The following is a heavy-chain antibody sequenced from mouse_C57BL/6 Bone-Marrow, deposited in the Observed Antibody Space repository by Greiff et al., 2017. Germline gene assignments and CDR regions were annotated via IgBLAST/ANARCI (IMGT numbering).Heavy chain of an antibody. Sequence: QVQLQQSGPELVKPGASVKISCKASGYAFSSSWMNWVKQRPGKGLEWIGRIYPGDGDTNYNGKFKGKATLTADKSSSTAYMTLSSLTSEDSAVYFCARSGDDYYFYYFDYWGQGTTLTVSS. CDR3: ARSGDDYYFYYFDY. J-gene: IGHJ2*01. D-gene: IGHD2-3*01. CDR2: IYPGDGDT. CDR1: GYAFSSSW. V-gene: IGHV1-82*01.